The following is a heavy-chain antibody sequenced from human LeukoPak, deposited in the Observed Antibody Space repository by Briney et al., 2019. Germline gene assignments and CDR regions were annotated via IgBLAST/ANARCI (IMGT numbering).Heavy chain of an antibody. D-gene: IGHD2-2*02. V-gene: IGHV3-48*03. CDR3: ASYHGYTISWPY. CDR2: ISSSGSTK. Sequence: GSLRLSCAASGFTFSSYEMNWVRQAPGKGLEWVSSISSSGSTKYYADSLKGRFTISRDNAKNSLYLQMNGLRAEDTAVYYCASYHGYTISWPYWGQGTLVTVSS. J-gene: IGHJ4*02. CDR1: GFTFSSYE.